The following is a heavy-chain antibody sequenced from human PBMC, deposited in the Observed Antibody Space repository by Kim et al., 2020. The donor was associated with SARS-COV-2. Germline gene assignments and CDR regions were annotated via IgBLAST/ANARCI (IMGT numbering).Heavy chain of an antibody. CDR3: AKDGGDTYYYDSNGYYYDY. CDR2: ISGSGGST. CDR1: GFTFSSYA. Sequence: GGSLRLSCAASGFTFSSYAMSWVRQAPGKGLEWVSAISGSGGSTYYADSVKGRFTISRDNSKNTLYLQMNSLRAEDTAVYYCAKDGGDTYYYDSNGYYYDYWGQGTLVTVSS. J-gene: IGHJ4*01. V-gene: IGHV3-23*01. D-gene: IGHD3-22*01.